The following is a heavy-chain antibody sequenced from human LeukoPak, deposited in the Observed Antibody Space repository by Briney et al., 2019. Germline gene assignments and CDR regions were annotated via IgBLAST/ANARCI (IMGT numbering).Heavy chain of an antibody. D-gene: IGHD3-22*01. J-gene: IGHJ4*02. Sequence: PSETLSLTCTVTGGSISSSSYYWGWIRQPPGKGLEWIGSIYYSGSTYYNPSLKSRVTISVDTSKNHFSLKLSSVTAADTAVYYCARDDSSGYQRDYWGQGTLVTVSS. CDR1: GGSISSSSYY. CDR3: ARDDSSGYQRDY. CDR2: IYYSGST. V-gene: IGHV4-39*02.